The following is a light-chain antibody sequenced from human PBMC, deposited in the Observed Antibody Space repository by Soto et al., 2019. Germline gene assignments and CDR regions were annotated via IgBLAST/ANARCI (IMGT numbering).Light chain of an antibody. V-gene: IGLV1-44*01. CDR3: ATWDDSLNARGV. CDR2: NNN. CDR1: RSNIGNNA. Sequence: QSVLTQPPSASGTPGQRVPISCSGSRSNIGNNAVSWYQQFPGTAPKLLIYNNNQRPSRVPDRFSGSKSGTSASLAISGLQSEDEADYYCATWDDSLNARGVFRGGTKVTVL. J-gene: IGLJ3*02.